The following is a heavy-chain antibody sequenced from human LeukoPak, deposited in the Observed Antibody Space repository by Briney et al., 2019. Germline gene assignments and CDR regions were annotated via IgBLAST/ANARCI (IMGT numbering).Heavy chain of an antibody. CDR1: GFTFSSYG. J-gene: IGHJ4*02. Sequence: QPGGSLRLSRAASGFTFSSYGMHWVRQAPGKGLEWVAVISYDGSNKYYADSVKGRFTISRDNSKNTLYLQMNSLRAEDTAVYYCAKDYDGIVGASYFDYWGQGTLVTVSS. CDR2: ISYDGSNK. D-gene: IGHD1-26*01. CDR3: AKDYDGIVGASYFDY. V-gene: IGHV3-30*18.